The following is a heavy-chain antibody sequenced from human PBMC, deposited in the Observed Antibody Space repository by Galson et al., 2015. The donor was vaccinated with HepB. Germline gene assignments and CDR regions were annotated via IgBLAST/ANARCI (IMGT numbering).Heavy chain of an antibody. CDR3: ATTTVGRLYYYYMDV. Sequence: SVKVSCKASGYTFTSYYMHWVRQAPGQGLEWMGIINPSGGSTSYAQKFQGRVTMTRDTSISTAYMELSRLRSDDTAVYYCATTTVGRLYYYYMDVWGKGTTVTVSS. CDR1: GYTFTSYY. V-gene: IGHV1-46*01. CDR2: INPSGGST. J-gene: IGHJ6*03. D-gene: IGHD4-17*01.